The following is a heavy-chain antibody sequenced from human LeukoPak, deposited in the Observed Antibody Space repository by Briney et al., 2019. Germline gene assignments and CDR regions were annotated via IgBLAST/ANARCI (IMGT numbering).Heavy chain of an antibody. Sequence: PVKVSCKASGGTFSSYAISWVRQAPGQGLEWMGGIIPIFGTANYAQKFQGRVTITADKSTSTAYMELSSLRSEDTAVYYCARGGASDWNYDYYYMDVWGKGTTVTISS. CDR3: ARGGASDWNYDYYYMDV. D-gene: IGHD1-1*01. CDR2: IIPIFGTA. J-gene: IGHJ6*03. CDR1: GGTFSSYA. V-gene: IGHV1-69*06.